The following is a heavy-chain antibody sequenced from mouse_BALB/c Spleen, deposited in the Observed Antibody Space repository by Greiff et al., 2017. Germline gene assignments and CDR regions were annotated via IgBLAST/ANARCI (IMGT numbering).Heavy chain of an antibody. J-gene: IGHJ3*01. CDR1: GFTFSSYA. CDR2: ISSGGSYT. Sequence: DVQLVESGGGLVKPGGSLKLSCAASGFTFSSYAMSWVRQSPEKRLEWVAEISSGGSYTYYPDTVTGRFTISRDNAKNTLYLEMSSLRSEDTAMYYCARDDYGSSYLFAYWGQGTLVTVSA. CDR3: ARDDYGSSYLFAY. V-gene: IGHV5-9-4*01. D-gene: IGHD1-1*01.